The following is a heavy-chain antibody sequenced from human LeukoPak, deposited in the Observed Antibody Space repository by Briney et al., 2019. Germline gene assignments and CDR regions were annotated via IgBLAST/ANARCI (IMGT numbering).Heavy chain of an antibody. CDR2: MNNGPGAT. V-gene: IGHV3-23*01. Sequence: PGGSLRLSCAASDFTFSSYAMTWVRQAPGKGLEWVSAMNNGPGATFYRDSVRGRFTISRDDSKSTLYLQMNSLRAEDTGTYYCAKTHYDLLDVWGQGTTVTVSS. D-gene: IGHD5-12*01. J-gene: IGHJ6*02. CDR3: AKTHYDLLDV. CDR1: DFTFSSYA.